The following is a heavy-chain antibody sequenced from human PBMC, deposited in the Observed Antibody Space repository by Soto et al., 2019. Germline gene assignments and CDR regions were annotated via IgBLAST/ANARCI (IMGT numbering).Heavy chain of an antibody. V-gene: IGHV4-59*08. D-gene: IGHD3-10*01. CDR2: IYYSGST. J-gene: IGHJ5*02. CDR1: GRSISSYY. CDR3: ARHAMVRGSDWFDP. Sequence: SETLSLTCAGCGRSISSYYWSWIRQPPGKGLEWIGYIYYSGSTNYNPSLKSRVTISVDTSKNQFSLKLSSVTAADTAVYYWARHAMVRGSDWFDPWGQGTLVTVS.